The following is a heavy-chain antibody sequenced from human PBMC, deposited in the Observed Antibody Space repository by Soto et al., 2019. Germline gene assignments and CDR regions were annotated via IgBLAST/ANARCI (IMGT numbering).Heavy chain of an antibody. CDR2: ISYDGSNK. CDR3: VRKRIAARCVDP. V-gene: IGHV3-30-3*01. CDR1: GFTFSSYA. Sequence: QVQLVESGGGVVQPGRSLRLSCAASGFTFSSYAMHWVRQAPGKGLEWVAVISYDGSNKYYADSVKGRFTISRDNSKNTLYLQMNSLRAEDTAVYYCVRKRIAARCVDPWGQGTLVTVSS. D-gene: IGHD6-6*01. J-gene: IGHJ5*02.